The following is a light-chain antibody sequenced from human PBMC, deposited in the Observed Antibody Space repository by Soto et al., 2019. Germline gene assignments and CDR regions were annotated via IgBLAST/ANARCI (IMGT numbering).Light chain of an antibody. V-gene: IGLV2-11*01. CDR1: SSDVGGYNY. CDR3: CSYAGSYFPYV. CDR2: DVS. Sequence: QSALTQPRSVSGSPGQSVTISCTGTSSDVGGYNYVSWYQQHPGKAPKLMIYDVSKRPSGVPDRFSGSKSGNTASLTISGRQAEDEADYYCCSYAGSYFPYVFGTGTKLTVL. J-gene: IGLJ1*01.